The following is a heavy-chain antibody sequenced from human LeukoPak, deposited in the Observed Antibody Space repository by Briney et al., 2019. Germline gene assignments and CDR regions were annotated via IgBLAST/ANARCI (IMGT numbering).Heavy chain of an antibody. CDR3: ARHAGYGYGPFLDY. Sequence: SGTLSLTCAVSGASINSPKWWTWVRQPPGKGLEWIGEIYHSGSVNYNPSLKSRVTISVDTSKSQFSLKLSSVTAANTAVYYCARHAGYGYGPFLDYWGQGTQVTVSS. J-gene: IGHJ4*02. CDR1: GASINSPKW. CDR2: IYHSGSV. V-gene: IGHV4-4*02. D-gene: IGHD5-18*01.